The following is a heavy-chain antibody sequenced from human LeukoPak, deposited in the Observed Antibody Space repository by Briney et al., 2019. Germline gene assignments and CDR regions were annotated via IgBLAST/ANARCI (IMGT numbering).Heavy chain of an antibody. D-gene: IGHD5-12*01. Sequence: GGSLRLSCAASGFMFSNFWMSWVRQAPGKGLEWVAHIEEDGTEKYYVDSVNGRFTISRDDAKNSLYLQMNSLRAEDTAVYYCARSHGYGNWFDPWGQGTLVTVSS. CDR1: GFMFSNFW. CDR3: ARSHGYGNWFDP. V-gene: IGHV3-7*01. J-gene: IGHJ5*02. CDR2: IEEDGTEK.